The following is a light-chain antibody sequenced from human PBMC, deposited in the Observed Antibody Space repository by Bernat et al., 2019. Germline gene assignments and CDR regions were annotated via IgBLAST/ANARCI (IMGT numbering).Light chain of an antibody. CDR1: QSIIGSY. Sequence: EIVLTQSPGTLSLSPGERATLSCRASQSIIGSYLAWYQQKPGQAPRLLIYGASSRATGIPDRFSGGGSGTDFTLTISRLEPEDFAVYYCQQYDNTPPAYTFGQGTKLEIK. CDR3: QQYDNTPPAYT. CDR2: GAS. J-gene: IGKJ2*01. V-gene: IGKV3-20*01.